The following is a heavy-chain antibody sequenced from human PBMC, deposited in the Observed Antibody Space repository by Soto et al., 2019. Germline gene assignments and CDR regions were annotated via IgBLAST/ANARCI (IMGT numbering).Heavy chain of an antibody. CDR2: VHPSGST. CDR1: SASLGDHY. J-gene: IGHJ6*02. D-gene: IGHD3-9*01. CDR3: ARVDILTVYWCMDV. Sequence: SETLSLTCAVFSASLGDHYWAWIRQSPDKGLEWIGEVHPSGSTDYNPTLKSRVTISVDRSKNLFSLKLSSVTAADTAVYYCARVDILTVYWCMDVWGQGTTVTVSS. V-gene: IGHV4-34*01.